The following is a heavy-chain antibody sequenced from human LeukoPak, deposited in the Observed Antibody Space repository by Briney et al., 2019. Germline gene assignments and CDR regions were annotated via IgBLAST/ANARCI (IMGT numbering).Heavy chain of an antibody. J-gene: IGHJ4*02. D-gene: IGHD3-22*01. CDR1: GYTFTSYG. CDR2: ISSYNGHT. V-gene: IGHV1-18*01. Sequence: ASVKVSCKAPGYTFTSYGLTWVRQAPGQGLEWMGWISSYNGHTKYPQKLQGRVTMTTDTSTSTAYMELRSLRSDDTAVYYCARGFPPRRNYDSSGYYSYYFDYWGQGTLVTLSS. CDR3: ARGFPPRRNYDSSGYYSYYFDY.